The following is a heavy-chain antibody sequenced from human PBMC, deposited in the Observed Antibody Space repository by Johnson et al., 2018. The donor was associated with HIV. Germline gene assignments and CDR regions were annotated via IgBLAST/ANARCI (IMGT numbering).Heavy chain of an antibody. CDR2: IYSGGST. V-gene: IGHV3-66*02. D-gene: IGHD3/OR15-3a*01. Sequence: VQLVESGGGVVQPGGSLRLSCAASGFTVSSNYMSWVRQAPGKGLEWVSVIYSGGSTYYADSVKGRFTISRDNSRNMVYLEMNSLRTEDTAVYYCARGLKGAFDIWGQGTMVTVSS. CDR3: ARGLKGAFDI. CDR1: GFTVSSNY. J-gene: IGHJ3*02.